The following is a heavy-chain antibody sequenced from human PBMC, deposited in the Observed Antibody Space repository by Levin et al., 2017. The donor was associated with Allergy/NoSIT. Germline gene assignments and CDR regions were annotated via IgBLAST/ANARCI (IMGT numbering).Heavy chain of an antibody. CDR2: MNPNSGNT. J-gene: IGHJ5*02. Sequence: ASVKVSCKASGYTFTNYDVNWVRQATGQGLEWVGWMNPNSGNTGYAQKFQGRVTMTRNTSTTTAYMELSSLRSEDTAMYYCVRSPQNVYCSDGTCYRNWFDPWGQGTLVTVSS. CDR3: VRSPQNVYCSDGTCYRNWFDP. CDR1: GYTFTNYD. D-gene: IGHD2-15*01. V-gene: IGHV1-8*01.